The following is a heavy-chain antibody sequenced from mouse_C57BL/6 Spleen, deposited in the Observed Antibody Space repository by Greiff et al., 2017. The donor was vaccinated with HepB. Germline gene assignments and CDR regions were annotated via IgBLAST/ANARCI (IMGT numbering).Heavy chain of an antibody. CDR2: IHPNSGST. Sequence: QVQLQQPGAELVKPGASVKLSCKASGYTFTSYWMHWVKQRPGQGLEWIGMIHPNSGSTNYNQKFKGKSTLTVDKSSSTAYMQLSSLTSEDSAVYYCARGGYYGHYFDYWGQGTTLTVSS. CDR3: ARGGYYGHYFDY. J-gene: IGHJ2*01. V-gene: IGHV1-64*01. CDR1: GYTFTSYW. D-gene: IGHD1-1*01.